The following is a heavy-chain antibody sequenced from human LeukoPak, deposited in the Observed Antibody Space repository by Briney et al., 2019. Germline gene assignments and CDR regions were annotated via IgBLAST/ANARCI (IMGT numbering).Heavy chain of an antibody. CDR1: GFTFSSYG. CDR3: ARSDCSGGSCQPDY. D-gene: IGHD2-15*01. CDR2: IWYDGSNK. V-gene: IGHV3-33*01. J-gene: IGHJ4*02. Sequence: GRSLRLSCAASGFTFSSYGMHWVRQAPGKGLEWVAVIWYDGSNKYYADSVKGRFTISRDNSKNTLYLQMNSLRAEDTAVYYCARSDCSGGSCQPDYWGQGTLVTVSS.